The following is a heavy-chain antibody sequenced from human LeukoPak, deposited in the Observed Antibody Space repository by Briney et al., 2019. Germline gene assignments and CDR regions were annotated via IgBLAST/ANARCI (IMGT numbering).Heavy chain of an antibody. Sequence: ASVKVSCKASGYTFTSYDINWVRQATGQGLEWIGWMNPNSGNTGYAQKFQGRVTMTRNTSISTAYMERSSLRSEDTAVYYCPRGDLTLMYYDFWSGYYNYYGMDVWGQGTTVTVSS. V-gene: IGHV1-8*01. CDR3: PRGDLTLMYYDFWSGYYNYYGMDV. D-gene: IGHD3-3*01. CDR1: GYTFTSYD. CDR2: MNPNSGNT. J-gene: IGHJ6*02.